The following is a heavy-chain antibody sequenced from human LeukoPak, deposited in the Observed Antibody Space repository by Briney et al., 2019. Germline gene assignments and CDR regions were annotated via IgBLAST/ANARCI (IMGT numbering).Heavy chain of an antibody. CDR1: GGTFSSYA. D-gene: IGHD5-24*01. CDR2: IIPIFGTA. V-gene: IGHV1-69*01. Sequence: SVKVSCKASGGTFSSYAISWVRQAPGQGLEWMGGIIPIFGTANYAQKFQGRVTITADESTSTAYMELSSLRSEDTAVYYCARGDNVEMATMNYYYYMDVWGKGTTVTISS. CDR3: ARGDNVEMATMNYYYYMDV. J-gene: IGHJ6*03.